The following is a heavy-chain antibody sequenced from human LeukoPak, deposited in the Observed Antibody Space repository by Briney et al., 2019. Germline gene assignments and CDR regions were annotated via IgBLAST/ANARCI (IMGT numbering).Heavy chain of an antibody. CDR3: AREGSYDSSTMWYFDS. Sequence: GGSLRLXCAVSGFTVSSNYMAWVRQAPGKGLEWVSVIYSGGTTYYADSMKGRFTISRDNSKNTLYLQMNSLRAEDTAMYYCAREGSYDSSTMWYFDSWGQGTLVTVSS. V-gene: IGHV3-53*01. CDR2: IYSGGTT. D-gene: IGHD3-22*01. CDR1: GFTVSSNY. J-gene: IGHJ4*02.